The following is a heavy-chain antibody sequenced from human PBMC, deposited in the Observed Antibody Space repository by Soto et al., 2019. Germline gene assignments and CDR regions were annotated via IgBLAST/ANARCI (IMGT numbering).Heavy chain of an antibody. CDR1: GFIFSNHG. J-gene: IGHJ6*02. CDR2: ISYDGSNK. V-gene: IGHV3-30*18. CDR3: AKDVVAKLGATIGMDV. D-gene: IGHD1-26*01. Sequence: LRLSCAASGFIFSNHGMHWVRQAPGKGLEWVAVISYDGSNKYYADSVKGRFTISRDNSKNTLYLQMSSLRAEDTAVYYCAKDVVAKLGATIGMDVWGQGTTVTVSS.